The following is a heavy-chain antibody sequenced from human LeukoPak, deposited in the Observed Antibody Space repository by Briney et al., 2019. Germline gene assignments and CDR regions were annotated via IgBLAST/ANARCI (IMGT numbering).Heavy chain of an antibody. CDR2: INPDGTTT. D-gene: IGHD1-26*01. J-gene: IGHJ4*02. V-gene: IGHV3-74*01. CDR3: ARGYSGSYRIDY. Sequence: PGGSLRLSCAASGFTFSNYWVHWVRQAPGMGLVWVSRINPDGTTTSYADSVKGRFTISRDNAKNTLYLQMNSLRAEDTAVYYYARGYSGSYRIDYWGQGTLVTVSS. CDR1: GFTFSNYW.